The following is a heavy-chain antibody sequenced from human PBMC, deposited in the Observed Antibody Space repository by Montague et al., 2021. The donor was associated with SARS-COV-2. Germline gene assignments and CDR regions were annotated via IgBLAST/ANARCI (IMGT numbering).Heavy chain of an antibody. CDR1: GGSFSNYY. CDR3: ASGRQPVVVPGAGPAGRAFDI. CDR2: VNQSGTT. Sequence: SETLSLTCAISGGSFSNYYRSWIRQPPGKGLEWIGEVNQSGTTIYNPSVKSGVTISEDTSKNQFYLRLNSVTAADTAVYSCASGRQPVVVPGAGPAGRAFDIWGQGTMVTVSS. J-gene: IGHJ3*02. D-gene: IGHD2-2*01. V-gene: IGHV4-34*01.